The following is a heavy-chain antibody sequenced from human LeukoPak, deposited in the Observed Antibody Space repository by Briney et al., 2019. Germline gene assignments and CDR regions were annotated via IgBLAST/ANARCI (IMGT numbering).Heavy chain of an antibody. CDR3: ARDGSGRVPEMSAPDY. CDR1: GFTFSSYG. Sequence: GGSLRLSCAASGFTFSSYGMTWVRQAPGKGLEWVSYIRSSSRTIYYADSVKGRFTISRDNAKNSLYLQMNSLRAEDTAVYYCARDGSGRVPEMSAPDYWGQGTLVTVSP. D-gene: IGHD3-10*01. CDR2: IRSSSRTI. V-gene: IGHV3-48*01. J-gene: IGHJ4*02.